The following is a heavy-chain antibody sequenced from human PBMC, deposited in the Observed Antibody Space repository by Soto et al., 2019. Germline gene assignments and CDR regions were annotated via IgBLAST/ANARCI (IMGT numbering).Heavy chain of an antibody. CDR1: GYTFISYD. CDR2: ISAYNGNT. D-gene: IGHD1-26*01. CDR3: ARELRGGIGSYYDY. J-gene: IGHJ4*02. Sequence: ASVKVSCKGSGYTFISYDTSWVRQAPGQGLEWMGWISAYNGNTNYAQKLQGRVTMTTDTSTSTAYMELRSLRSDDTAVYYCARELRGGIGSYYDYWGQGTLVTVSS. V-gene: IGHV1-18*01.